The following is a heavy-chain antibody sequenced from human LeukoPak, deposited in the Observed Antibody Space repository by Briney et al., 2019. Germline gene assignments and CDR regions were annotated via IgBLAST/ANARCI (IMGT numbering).Heavy chain of an antibody. Sequence: GGSLRLSCAASGFTFSSYSMNWVRQAPGKGLEWVSSISSSSSYIYYADSVKGRFTISRDNAKNSLYLQMNSLRAEDTAVYYCARVANYYGSGSYYPQSPGDVWGKGTTVTVSS. CDR2: ISSSSSYI. D-gene: IGHD3-10*01. CDR3: ARVANYYGSGSYYPQSPGDV. CDR1: GFTFSSYS. V-gene: IGHV3-21*01. J-gene: IGHJ6*04.